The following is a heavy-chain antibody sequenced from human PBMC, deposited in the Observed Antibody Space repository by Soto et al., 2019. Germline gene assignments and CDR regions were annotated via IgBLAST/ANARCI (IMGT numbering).Heavy chain of an antibody. D-gene: IGHD2-2*01. V-gene: IGHV1-69*13. CDR1: GGTFSSYA. CDR3: ARHPGGLLFTLVDY. J-gene: IGHJ4*02. CDR2: IIPIFGTA. Sequence: SVKVSCKASGGTFSSYAISWVRQAPGQGLEWMGGIIPIFGTANYAQKFQGRVTITAGESTSTAYMELSSLRSEDTAVYYCARHPGGLLFTLVDYWGQGTLVTVSS.